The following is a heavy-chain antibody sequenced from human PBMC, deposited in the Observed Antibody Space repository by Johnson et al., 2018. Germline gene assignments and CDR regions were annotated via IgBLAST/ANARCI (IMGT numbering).Heavy chain of an antibody. CDR2: MNPNSGNT. V-gene: IGHV1-8*01. CDR1: GYTFTVYD. Sequence: QLVQSGAEVKKPGASVKVSCRASGYTFTVYDFNWVRQATGQGLEWMGYMNPNSGNTGYAQKFQGRVTMTRDTSIKTAYMGLSSLRSEDTAVYYCARGNVRSFDIWGQGTMVIVSS. CDR3: ARGNVRSFDI. J-gene: IGHJ3*02. D-gene: IGHD2/OR15-2a*01.